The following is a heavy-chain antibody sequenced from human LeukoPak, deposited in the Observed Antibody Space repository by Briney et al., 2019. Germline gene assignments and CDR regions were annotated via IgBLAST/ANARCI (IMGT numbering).Heavy chain of an antibody. J-gene: IGHJ2*01. Sequence: SETLSLTCSVSGDSFSSFHWHWIRQPPGKGLEWIGYIFHTGSTNYNPSPERRVTMSVDTSKTQFSLHLTSVTAADTAVYYCAKVPGRYLDFLWYFDLWGRGNLVTVSS. CDR1: GDSFSSFH. V-gene: IGHV4-59*01. CDR3: AKVPGRYLDFLWYFDL. D-gene: IGHD3-9*01. CDR2: IFHTGST.